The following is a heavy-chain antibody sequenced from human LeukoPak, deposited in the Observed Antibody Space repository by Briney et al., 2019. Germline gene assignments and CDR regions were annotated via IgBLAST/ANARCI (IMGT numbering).Heavy chain of an antibody. CDR2: IRYDGSEK. Sequence: GGSLRLSCAASGFTFSNYGLHWVRQAPGKGLEWVTFIRYDGSEKYYADSVKGRFTVSRDNSKNTLYLQMNSLRTEDTALYYCAKGEDYNLDYWGQGTLVTVSS. D-gene: IGHD5-24*01. V-gene: IGHV3-30*02. CDR1: GFTFSNYG. J-gene: IGHJ4*02. CDR3: AKGEDYNLDY.